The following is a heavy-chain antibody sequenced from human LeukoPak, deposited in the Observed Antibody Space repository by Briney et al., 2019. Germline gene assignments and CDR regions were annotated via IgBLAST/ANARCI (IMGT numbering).Heavy chain of an antibody. V-gene: IGHV4-59*01. Sequence: PSETLSLTCTVSGGSISSYYWSWIRQPPGKGLEWIGYTYYSGSTNYNPSLKSRVTISVDTSKNQFSLKLSSVTAADTAVYYCARDVGYCSSTSCRGNYYYYGMDVWDQGTTVTVSS. CDR2: TYYSGST. CDR3: ARDVGYCSSTSCRGNYYYYGMDV. D-gene: IGHD2-2*01. J-gene: IGHJ6*02. CDR1: GGSISSYY.